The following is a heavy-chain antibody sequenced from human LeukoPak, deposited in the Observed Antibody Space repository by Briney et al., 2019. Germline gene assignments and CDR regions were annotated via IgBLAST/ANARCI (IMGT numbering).Heavy chain of an antibody. CDR1: GGTFSSYA. J-gene: IGHJ4*02. Sequence: GASVKVSCKASGGTFSSYAISWVRQAPGQGPEWMGGIIPIFGTANYAQKFQGRVTITADESTSTAYMELSSLRSEDTAVYYCTVPAAEGYDYWGQGTLVTVSS. V-gene: IGHV1-69*13. CDR2: IIPIFGTA. D-gene: IGHD2-2*01. CDR3: TVPAAEGYDY.